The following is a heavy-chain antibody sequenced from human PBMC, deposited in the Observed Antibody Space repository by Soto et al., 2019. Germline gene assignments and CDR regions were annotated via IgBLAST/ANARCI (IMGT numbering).Heavy chain of an antibody. V-gene: IGHV3-21*01. Sequence: PGGSLRLSCAASGFTFSSYSMNWVRQAPGKGLEWVSSISSSSSYIYYADSVKGRFTISRDNAKNSLYLQMNSLRAEDTAVYYCASFHYDILNDYYYYYGMDVWGQGTTVTVSS. CDR1: GFTFSSYS. CDR3: ASFHYDILNDYYYYYGMDV. D-gene: IGHD3-9*01. J-gene: IGHJ6*02. CDR2: ISSSSSYI.